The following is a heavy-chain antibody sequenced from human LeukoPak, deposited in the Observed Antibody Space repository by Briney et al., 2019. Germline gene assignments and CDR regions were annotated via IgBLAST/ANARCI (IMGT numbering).Heavy chain of an antibody. CDR2: IYYSGST. Sequence: SETLSLTCTVSGGSISSYYWSWIRQPPGQGLEWIGYIYYSGSTNYNPSLKSRVTISVDTSKNQFSLKLSSVTAADTAVYYCASTITGTTWFDPWGQGTLVTVSS. V-gene: IGHV4-59*08. D-gene: IGHD1-7*01. J-gene: IGHJ5*02. CDR3: ASTITGTTWFDP. CDR1: GGSISSYY.